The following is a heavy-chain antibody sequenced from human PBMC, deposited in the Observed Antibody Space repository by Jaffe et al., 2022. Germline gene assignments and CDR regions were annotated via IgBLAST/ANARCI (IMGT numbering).Heavy chain of an antibody. Sequence: QVHLVESGGGVVQPGGSLRLSCAASGFTFSTYGMHWVRQAPGKGLQWVAFMRFDVGIKYSDSVRGRFTISRDDSKNTLYLQMSSLRVEDTAVYYCVKDSPGDRLEEDYFDYWGQGTLVTVSS. CDR2: MRFDVGIK. J-gene: IGHJ4*02. CDR1: GFTFSTYG. D-gene: IGHD7-27*01. V-gene: IGHV3-30*02. CDR3: VKDSPGDRLEEDYFDY.